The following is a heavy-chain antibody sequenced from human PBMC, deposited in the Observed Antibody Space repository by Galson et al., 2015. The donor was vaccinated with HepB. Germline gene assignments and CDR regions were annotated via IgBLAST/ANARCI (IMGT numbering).Heavy chain of an antibody. CDR2: INHNGST. CDR3: ARAPYSSQAYFDY. D-gene: IGHD6-13*01. Sequence: SETLSLTCAVYGGSFSGYYWSWIRQPPGKGLEWIGEINHNGSTNYNPSLKSRVTISVDTSKNQFSLKLSSVTAADTAVYYCARAPYSSQAYFDYWGQGTLVTVSS. V-gene: IGHV4-34*01. J-gene: IGHJ4*02. CDR1: GGSFSGYY.